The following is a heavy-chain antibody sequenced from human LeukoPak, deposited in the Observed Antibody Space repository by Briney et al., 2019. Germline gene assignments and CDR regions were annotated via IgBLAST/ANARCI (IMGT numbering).Heavy chain of an antibody. D-gene: IGHD3-22*01. Sequence: GGSLRLSCAATGFTFSNYWIHWVRQAPGEGMVWVSRIDNAGSITTYADSVKGRFTISRDNAENALYLQMNSLRVEDTAVYYCVRSAFHAGSGNYYDYWGQGTLVTVSS. CDR3: VRSAFHAGSGNYYDY. CDR2: IDNAGSIT. J-gene: IGHJ4*02. V-gene: IGHV3-74*03. CDR1: GFTFSNYW.